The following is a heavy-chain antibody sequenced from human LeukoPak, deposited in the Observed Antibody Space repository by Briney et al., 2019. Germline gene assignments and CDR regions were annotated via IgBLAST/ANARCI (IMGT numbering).Heavy chain of an antibody. Sequence: ASVKVSCKASGYAFTNYAISWVRQAPGQGLEWMGWISVYNGNTNYAQKLQGRVTMTADTSTTTAYMELRSLRSEDTAVYYCARGGGVDILTGFQYWGQGTLVTVSS. CDR2: ISVYNGNT. J-gene: IGHJ4*02. CDR1: GYAFTNYA. CDR3: ARGGGVDILTGFQY. V-gene: IGHV1-18*01. D-gene: IGHD3-9*01.